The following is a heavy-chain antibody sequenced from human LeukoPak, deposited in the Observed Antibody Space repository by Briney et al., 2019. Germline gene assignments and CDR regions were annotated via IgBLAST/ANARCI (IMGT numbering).Heavy chain of an antibody. V-gene: IGHV3-13*01. D-gene: IGHD1-14*01. CDR2: IGSAGDT. J-gene: IGHJ4*02. Sequence: PGGSLRLSCVVSGFAFSNSDMHWVRQTTGKGLEWVSAIGSAGDTYYADSVKGRFTISRENAKQSLYLQMNSLRADDTAVYYCVRQPDSARYGFDYWGQGTQVTVSS. CDR1: GFAFSNSD. CDR3: VRQPDSARYGFDY.